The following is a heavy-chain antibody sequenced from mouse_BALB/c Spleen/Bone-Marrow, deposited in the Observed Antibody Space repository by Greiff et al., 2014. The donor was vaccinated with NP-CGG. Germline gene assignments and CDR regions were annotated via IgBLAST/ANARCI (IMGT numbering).Heavy chain of an antibody. Sequence: VQLKQSGAGLVKPFQSLSLSCTVSGYSITCDYVCYLVRQFSGNKLGWVCFISYSGSTTYNPSFKSRISITRDTSKNQFFLQLKSVTTEDTATYYCAKNYDSSLHRYFDDWGAGTTVTVSS. V-gene: IGHV3-2*02. J-gene: IGHJ1*01. CDR2: ISYSGST. D-gene: IGHD1-1*01. CDR1: GYSITCDYV. CDR3: AKNYDSSLHRYFDD.